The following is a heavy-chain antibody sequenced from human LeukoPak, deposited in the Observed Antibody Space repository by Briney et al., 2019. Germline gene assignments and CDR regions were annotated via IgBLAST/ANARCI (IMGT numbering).Heavy chain of an antibody. CDR2: ISYDGSNK. CDR1: GFTFSSYA. J-gene: IGHJ4*02. Sequence: GSLRLSCAASGFTFSSYAMHWVRQAPGKGLEWVAVISYDGSNKYYADSVKGRFTISRDNSKNTLYLQMNSLRAEDTAVYYCARANSLWAGGDYWGQGTLVTVSS. V-gene: IGHV3-30-3*01. D-gene: IGHD5-18*01. CDR3: ARANSLWAGGDY.